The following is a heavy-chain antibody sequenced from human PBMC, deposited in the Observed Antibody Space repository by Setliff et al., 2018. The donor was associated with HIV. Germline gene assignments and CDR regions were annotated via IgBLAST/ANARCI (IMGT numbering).Heavy chain of an antibody. CDR2: LYPDDSDT. CDR1: GYSFNTYW. CDR3: ARQGPNSSHLHFFYYYAMDV. J-gene: IGHJ6*02. Sequence: GESLKISCKTSGYSFNTYWIGWVRQRPGKGLEWMAILYPDDSDTRYNPSFEGQVTISADKSTGTAYLQWSSLKVSDSGIYYCARQGPNSSHLHFFYYYAMDVWSQGTTVTVSS. V-gene: IGHV5-51*01.